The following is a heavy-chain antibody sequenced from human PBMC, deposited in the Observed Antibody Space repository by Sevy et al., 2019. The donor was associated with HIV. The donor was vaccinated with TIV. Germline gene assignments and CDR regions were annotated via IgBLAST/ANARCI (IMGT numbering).Heavy chain of an antibody. CDR2: FKSKIHGGTT. CDR3: TRWSGSQSIFDY. D-gene: IGHD1-26*01. V-gene: IGHV3-49*04. J-gene: IGHJ4*02. CDR1: GFIFGDYG. Sequence: GGSLRLSCTASGFIFGDYGMSWVRQAPGKGLEWIAFFKSKIHGGTTENAAYVKGRFTISRDDAKNIVYLQMSNLKTEDKAVYYCTRWSGSQSIFDYWGQGTLVTVSS.